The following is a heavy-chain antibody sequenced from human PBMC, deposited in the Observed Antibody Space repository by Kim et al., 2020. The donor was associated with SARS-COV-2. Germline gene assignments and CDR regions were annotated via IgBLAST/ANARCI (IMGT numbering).Heavy chain of an antibody. D-gene: IGHD2-2*03. Sequence: LKSRVTISVDTSKNQFSLKLSSVTAADTAVYYCARVNPLMDIVERAFDYWGQGTLVTVSS. V-gene: IGHV4-59*01. CDR3: ARVNPLMDIVERAFDY. J-gene: IGHJ4*02.